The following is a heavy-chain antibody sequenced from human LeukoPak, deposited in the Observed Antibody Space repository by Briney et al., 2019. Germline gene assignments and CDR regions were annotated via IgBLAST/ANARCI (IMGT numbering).Heavy chain of an antibody. CDR3: ARPGATGHEAFDI. CDR1: GYKLTNNW. V-gene: IGHV5-51*01. J-gene: IGHJ3*02. Sequence: GESLKISCKISGYKLTNNWIGWVRQMPEKGLEWMGIIYPGDSDTRYSPSFQGQVTISADKSISTAYLQWSSLKASDTAMYYCARPGATGHEAFDIWGQGTMVTVSS. D-gene: IGHD1-26*01. CDR2: IYPGDSDT.